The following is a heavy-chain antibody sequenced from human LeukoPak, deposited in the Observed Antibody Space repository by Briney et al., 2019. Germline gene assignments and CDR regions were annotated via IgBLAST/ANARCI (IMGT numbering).Heavy chain of an antibody. V-gene: IGHV4-61*05. CDR3: ARFSPAAAATPYFDY. Sequence: PSETLSLTCTVSGGSISSSSYYWGWIRQPPGKGLEWIGYIYYSGSTNYNPSLKSRVTISVDTSKNQFSLKLSSVTAADTAVYYCARFSPAAAATPYFDYWGQGTLVTVSS. CDR2: IYYSGST. CDR1: GGSISSSSYY. D-gene: IGHD6-13*01. J-gene: IGHJ4*02.